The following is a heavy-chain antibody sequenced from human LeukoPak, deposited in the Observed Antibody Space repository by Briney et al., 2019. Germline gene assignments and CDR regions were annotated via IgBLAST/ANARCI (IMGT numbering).Heavy chain of an antibody. CDR2: ISAYSGNT. Sequence: ASVKVSXKASGYTFPNYGITWVRQAPGQGLEWMGWISAYSGNTNYVQKFQGRVTMATDASTSTAYMELRSLRSDDTAVYYCARDIATVVHQDWGQGTLVTASS. J-gene: IGHJ4*02. V-gene: IGHV1-18*01. CDR1: GYTFPNYG. CDR3: ARDIATVVHQD. D-gene: IGHD2-2*01.